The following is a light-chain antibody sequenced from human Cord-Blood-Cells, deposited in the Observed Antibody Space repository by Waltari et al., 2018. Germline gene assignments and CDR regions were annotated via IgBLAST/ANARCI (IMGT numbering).Light chain of an antibody. V-gene: IGLV6-57*02. CDR1: SGSIASNY. Sequence: NFMLTQPHSVSESPGKTVTISCTGSSGSIASNYVQWYQHRPGRAPTPVIYEDNQRPSGFPDRFSGSIDSSSNSASLTISGLKTEDEADYYCQSYDSSNPWVFGGGTKLTVL. CDR3: QSYDSSNPWV. J-gene: IGLJ3*02. CDR2: EDN.